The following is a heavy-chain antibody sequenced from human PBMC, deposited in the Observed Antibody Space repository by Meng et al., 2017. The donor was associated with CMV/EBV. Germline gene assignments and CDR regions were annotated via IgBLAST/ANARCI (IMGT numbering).Heavy chain of an antibody. Sequence: GGSLRLSCAASGFTFSNYGMHWVHQAPGKGLEWVAFIRYDGSKEDYGDSVQGRLTISRDNSKNTLYLQMNSLRADDTALYYCAKDSGGEGDMDVWGQGTTVTVSS. D-gene: IGHD3-10*01. CDR1: GFTFSNYG. J-gene: IGHJ6*02. CDR3: AKDSGGEGDMDV. CDR2: IRYDGSKE. V-gene: IGHV3-30*02.